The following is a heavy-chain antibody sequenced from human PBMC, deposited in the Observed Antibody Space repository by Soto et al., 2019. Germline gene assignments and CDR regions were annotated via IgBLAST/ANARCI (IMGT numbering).Heavy chain of an antibody. Sequence: GASLKISCKGSGYSFTSYWIGWVRQMPGKGLEWMGIIHPGDSDTRYSPSFQGQVTILVDKSISTAYLHWSSLKASDSAIYYCVTVNVVATNNNWFATWGQGTLVTVSS. J-gene: IGHJ5*02. CDR2: IHPGDSDT. CDR3: VTVNVVATNNNWFAT. D-gene: IGHD5-12*01. CDR1: GYSFTSYW. V-gene: IGHV5-51*01.